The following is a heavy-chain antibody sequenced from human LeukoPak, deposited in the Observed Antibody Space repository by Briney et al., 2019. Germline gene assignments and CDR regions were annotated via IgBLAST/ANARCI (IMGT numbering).Heavy chain of an antibody. CDR1: GYSISSGYY. CDR3: ARDLGVGTDY. D-gene: IGHD3-16*01. V-gene: IGHV4-38-2*02. Sequence: KPSETLSLTCTVSGYSISSGYYWGWIRQPPGKGLEWIGEINHSGSTNYNPSLKSRVTISVDTSKNQFPLKLSSVTAADTAVYYCARDLGVGTDYWGQGTLVTVSS. CDR2: INHSGST. J-gene: IGHJ4*02.